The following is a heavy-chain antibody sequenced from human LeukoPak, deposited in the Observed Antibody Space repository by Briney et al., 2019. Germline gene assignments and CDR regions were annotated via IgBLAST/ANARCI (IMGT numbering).Heavy chain of an antibody. CDR3: ARGLGYCNGGSCYSGH. Sequence: ASVKASCKASGYTFTSYDINWVRQATGQGLEWMGWMNPNSGNTGYAQKFQGRVTMTRNTSISTAYMELSSLRSEDTAVYYCARGLGYCNGGSCYSGHWGQGTLVTVSS. CDR2: MNPNSGNT. V-gene: IGHV1-8*01. CDR1: GYTFTSYD. J-gene: IGHJ4*02. D-gene: IGHD2-15*01.